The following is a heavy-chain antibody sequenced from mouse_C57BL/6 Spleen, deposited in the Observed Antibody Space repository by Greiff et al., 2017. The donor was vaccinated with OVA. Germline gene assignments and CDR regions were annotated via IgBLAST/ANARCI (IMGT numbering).Heavy chain of an antibody. CDR2: IYPGDGDT. J-gene: IGHJ2*01. CDR3: ARGYYYGSSYEGNYFDY. V-gene: IGHV1-82*01. Sequence: VQLQQSGPELVKPGASVKISCKASGYAFSSSWMNWVKQRPGKGLEWIGRIYPGDGDTNYNGKFKGKATLTADKSSSTAYMQLSSLTSEDSAVYFCARGYYYGSSYEGNYFDYWGQGTTLTVSS. D-gene: IGHD1-1*01. CDR1: GYAFSSSW.